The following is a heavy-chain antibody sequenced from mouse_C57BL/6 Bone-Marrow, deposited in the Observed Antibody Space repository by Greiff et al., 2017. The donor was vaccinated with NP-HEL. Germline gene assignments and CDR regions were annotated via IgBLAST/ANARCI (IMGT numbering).Heavy chain of an antibody. CDR2: ISSGSSTI. CDR3: ASDGDYVPDY. Sequence: EVKLEESGGGLVKPGGSLKLSCAASGFTFRDYGMHWVRQAPEKGLEWVAYISSGSSTIYYSDTVKGRFTISSDNAKNTLFRQMTSLRSEDTAMYYCASDGDYVPDYWGQGTTLTVSS. J-gene: IGHJ2*01. V-gene: IGHV5-17*01. CDR1: GFTFRDYG. D-gene: IGHD2-13*01.